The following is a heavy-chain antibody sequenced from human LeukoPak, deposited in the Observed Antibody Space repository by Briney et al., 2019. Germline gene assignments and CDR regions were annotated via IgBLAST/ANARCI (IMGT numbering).Heavy chain of an antibody. D-gene: IGHD3-10*01. CDR1: GGSISSSSYY. J-gene: IGHJ6*02. CDR2: IYYSGST. CDR3: ARQGPLWFGELLYIPNYYYYGMDV. Sequence: SETLSLTCTVSGGSISSSSYYWGWIRQPPGKGLEWIGSIYYSGSTYYNPSLKSRVTISVDTSKNQFSLKLSSVTAADTAVYYCARQGPLWFGELLYIPNYYYYGMDVWGQGTTVTVSS. V-gene: IGHV4-39*01.